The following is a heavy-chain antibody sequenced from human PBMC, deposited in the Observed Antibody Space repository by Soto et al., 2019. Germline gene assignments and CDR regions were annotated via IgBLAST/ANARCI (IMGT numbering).Heavy chain of an antibody. V-gene: IGHV3-23*01. CDR1: GFTFSSYA. J-gene: IGHJ4*02. CDR3: AKTASKTIRDAFDH. D-gene: IGHD3-10*01. CDR2: ISGSGSNP. Sequence: EVQVLESGGGLVQPGGSLRLSGAASGFTFSSYAMSWDRQAPGQGLEWVSAISGSGSNPYYADSVKGRFTISRDNSKNTLYLQMNSLRAEDTALYYCAKTASKTIRDAFDHWGQGTLVTVSS.